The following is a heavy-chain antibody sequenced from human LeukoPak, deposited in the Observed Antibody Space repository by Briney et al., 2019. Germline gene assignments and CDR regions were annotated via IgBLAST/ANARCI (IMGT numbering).Heavy chain of an antibody. CDR3: AKEEFECGGDCRYGMDV. CDR1: GFTVSRNY. J-gene: IGHJ6*02. V-gene: IGHV3-53*01. D-gene: IGHD2-21*02. CDR2: IYSGGST. Sequence: GGSLRLSCAASGFTVSRNYMTWVRQAPGKGLEWVSVIYSGGSTYYADSVKGRFTISRDNSKNTLYLQMNSLRAEDTAVYYCAKEEFECGGDCRYGMDVWGQGTTVTVSS.